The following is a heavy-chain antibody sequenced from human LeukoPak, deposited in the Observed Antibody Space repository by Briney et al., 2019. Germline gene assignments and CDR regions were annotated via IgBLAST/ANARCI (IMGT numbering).Heavy chain of an antibody. CDR3: ARGTRYRTRSAGTTQYYFDY. J-gene: IGHJ4*02. D-gene: IGHD1-1*01. CDR1: GYTFTSYD. V-gene: IGHV1-8*03. Sequence: ASVKVSCKASGYTFTSYDINWVRQATGQGLEWMGWMNPNSGNTGYAQKFQGRVTITRNTSISTAYMELSSLRSEDTAVYYCARGTRYRTRSAGTTQYYFDYWGQGTLVTVSS. CDR2: MNPNSGNT.